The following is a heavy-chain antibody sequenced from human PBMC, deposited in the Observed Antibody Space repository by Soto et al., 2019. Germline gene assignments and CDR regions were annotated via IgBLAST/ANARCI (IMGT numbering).Heavy chain of an antibody. D-gene: IGHD3-10*01. Sequence: QVQLHESGPGLVKPSETLSLTCTVSGGPMSSYYCSWFGQPPGKGLEWIGYVGYSGYTSYNPSLRSRLFMSLDTSKNQFSLKLTSVTAADTAVYYCARQGFGPLHGLVDVWGQGTTVIVS. CDR2: VGYSGYT. V-gene: IGHV4-59*08. CDR1: GGPMSSYY. CDR3: ARQGFGPLHGLVDV. J-gene: IGHJ6*02.